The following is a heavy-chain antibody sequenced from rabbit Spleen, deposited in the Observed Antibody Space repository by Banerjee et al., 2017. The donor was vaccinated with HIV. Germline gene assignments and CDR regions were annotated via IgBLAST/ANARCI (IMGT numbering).Heavy chain of an antibody. CDR3: ARDTGSSFSSYGMDL. CDR2: IAGSSSGFT. V-gene: IGHV1S45*01. CDR1: GFDFNNYYM. Sequence: QEQLKETGGGLVQPGGSLTLSCKTSGFDFNNYYMSWVRQAPGKGLEWISCIAGSSSGFTYSATWAKGRFTCSKTSSTTVTLQMTSLTVADTATYFCARDTGSSFSSYGMDLWGQGTLVTVS. D-gene: IGHD8-1*01. J-gene: IGHJ6*01.